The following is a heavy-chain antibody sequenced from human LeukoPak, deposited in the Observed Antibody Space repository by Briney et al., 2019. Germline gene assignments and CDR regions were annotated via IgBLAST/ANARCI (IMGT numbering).Heavy chain of an antibody. J-gene: IGHJ5*02. CDR1: GGSISSTIYY. CDR3: ARVRGVLNWFDP. CDR2: VYRSGSA. D-gene: IGHD3-10*01. Sequence: PSETLSLTCTVSGGSISSTIYYWGWFRQPPGKGLEWIGSVYRSGSAYYNPSLKSRVTISVDTSKNQFSLKLSSVTAADTAVYYCARVRGVLNWFDPWGQGTLVTVSS. V-gene: IGHV4-39*07.